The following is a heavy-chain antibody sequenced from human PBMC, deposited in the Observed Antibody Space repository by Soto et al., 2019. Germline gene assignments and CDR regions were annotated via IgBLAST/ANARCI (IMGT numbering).Heavy chain of an antibody. J-gene: IGHJ6*02. CDR1: GFTFISYA. Sequence: PGGSLRLSCAASGFTFISYAMSWVRQAPGKGLEWVSAISGSGGSTYYADSVKGRFTISRDNSKNTLYLQMNSLRAEDTAVYYCAKAPGRDGYNYYYYYGMDVWGQGTTVTVSS. CDR3: AKAPGRDGYNYYYYYGMDV. V-gene: IGHV3-23*01. D-gene: IGHD3-10*01. CDR2: ISGSGGST.